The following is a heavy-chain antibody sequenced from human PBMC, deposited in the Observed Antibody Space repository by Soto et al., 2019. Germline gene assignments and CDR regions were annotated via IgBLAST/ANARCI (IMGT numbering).Heavy chain of an antibody. CDR1: GFTFSNYG. D-gene: IGHD2-21*02. Sequence: GGSLRLSCAASGFTFSNYGMHWVRQAPGKGLEWVAVISYDGSNKYYADSVKGRFTISRDNSKNTLYLQMNSLRAEDTAVYYCAKGEVTFDAFDIWGQGTMVTVSS. J-gene: IGHJ3*02. CDR2: ISYDGSNK. CDR3: AKGEVTFDAFDI. V-gene: IGHV3-30*18.